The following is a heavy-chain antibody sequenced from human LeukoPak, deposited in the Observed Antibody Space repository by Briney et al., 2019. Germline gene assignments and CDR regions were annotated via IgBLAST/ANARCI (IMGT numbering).Heavy chain of an antibody. Sequence: SQTLSLTCTVSGGSISSGGYYWSWIRQHPGKGLEWIGYIYYSGSTYYNPSLKSRVTISVDKSKNQLSLKLRSVTAADAAVYYCRRVGPAGTTIDYWGQGTLVIVSS. CDR3: RRVGPAGTTIDY. CDR2: IYYSGST. J-gene: IGHJ4*02. V-gene: IGHV4-31*09. CDR1: GGSISSGGYY. D-gene: IGHD3-10*01.